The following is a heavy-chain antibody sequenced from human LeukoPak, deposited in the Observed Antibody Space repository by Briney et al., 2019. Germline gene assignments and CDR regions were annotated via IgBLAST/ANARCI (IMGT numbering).Heavy chain of an antibody. CDR1: GFTFSSYS. V-gene: IGHV3-48*04. CDR2: ISSSSSTI. Sequence: GGSLRLSCAASGFTFSSYSMNWVRQAPGEGLEWVSYISSSSSTIYYADSVKGRFTISRDNAKNSLYLQMNSLRAEDTAVYYCAREGVVVPAATHTYYYYYYMDVWGKGTTVTVSS. CDR3: AREGVVVPAATHTYYYYYYMDV. J-gene: IGHJ6*03. D-gene: IGHD2-2*01.